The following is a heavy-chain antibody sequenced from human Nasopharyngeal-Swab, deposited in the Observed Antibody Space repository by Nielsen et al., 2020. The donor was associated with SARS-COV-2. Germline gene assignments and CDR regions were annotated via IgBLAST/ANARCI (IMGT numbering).Heavy chain of an antibody. J-gene: IGHJ3*02. V-gene: IGHV3-30*18. CDR3: AKGPYYYDSYGAFDI. D-gene: IGHD3-22*01. CDR1: GFTFSSYG. CDR2: ISYDGSNK. Sequence: GGSLRLSCAASGFTFSSYGMHWVRQAPGKGLEWVAVISYDGSNKYYADSVKGRFTISRDNSKNTLYLQMNSLRAEDTAVYYCAKGPYYYDSYGAFDIWGQGTMVTVSS.